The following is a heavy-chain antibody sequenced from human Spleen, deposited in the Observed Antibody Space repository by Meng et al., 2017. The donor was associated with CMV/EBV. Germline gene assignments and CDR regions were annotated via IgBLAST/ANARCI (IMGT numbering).Heavy chain of an antibody. V-gene: IGHV1-2*02. D-gene: IGHD7-27*01. CDR3: ARDDNWGPDY. Sequence: ASVKVSCKTSGHTFAGHYLHWLRQAPGQGLEWMAWIHYDTGETYYAQTFHGRVTVTRDTSITTVYMELSSLRPDDTATYYWARDDNWGPDYWGQGTLVTVSS. CDR2: IHYDTGET. J-gene: IGHJ4*02. CDR1: GHTFAGHY.